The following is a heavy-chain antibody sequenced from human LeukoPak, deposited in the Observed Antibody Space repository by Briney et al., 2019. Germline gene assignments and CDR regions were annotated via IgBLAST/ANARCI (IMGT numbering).Heavy chain of an antibody. Sequence: PSETLSLTCTVSGGSISSSSYYWGWIRQPPGKGLEWIGYIYYSGSTNYNPSLKSRVTISVDTSKNQFSLKLSSVTAADTAVYYCARGIAVAGSTPHFDYWGQGTLVTVSS. D-gene: IGHD6-19*01. CDR2: IYYSGST. J-gene: IGHJ4*02. CDR1: GGSISSSSYY. CDR3: ARGIAVAGSTPHFDY. V-gene: IGHV4-61*05.